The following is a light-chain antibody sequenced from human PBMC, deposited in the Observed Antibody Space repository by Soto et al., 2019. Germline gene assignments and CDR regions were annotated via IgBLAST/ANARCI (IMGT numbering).Light chain of an antibody. CDR3: SSFTTSSTYV. V-gene: IGLV2-18*02. CDR2: DVS. Sequence: QSVLTQPPSVSGSPGQSVTISCTGTSSDVGAYNRVSWYQQPPGAVPKLMICDVSNRPTGVRERFTGNKCGNTASLTIFGLQAEDEADYYCSSFTTSSTYVFGTGTKDTVL. CDR1: SSDVGAYNR. J-gene: IGLJ1*01.